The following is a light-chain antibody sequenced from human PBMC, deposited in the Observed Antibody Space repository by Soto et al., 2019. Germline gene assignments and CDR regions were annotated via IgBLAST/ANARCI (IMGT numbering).Light chain of an antibody. V-gene: IGLV1-40*01. CDR2: AND. CDR1: SSNIGAGYH. J-gene: IGLJ1*01. CDR3: QSCDSSLVGSA. Sequence: QSVLTQPPSVSGAPGQRVTISCTGSSSNIGAGYHVHWYQQLPGTAPKLLIYANDNRPSGVPDRFSGSTSGTSASLAITGLQAEDEADYYCQSCDSSLVGSAFGTGTKVTVL.